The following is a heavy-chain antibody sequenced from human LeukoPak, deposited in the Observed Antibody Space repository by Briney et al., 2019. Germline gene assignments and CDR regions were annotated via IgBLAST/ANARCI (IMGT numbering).Heavy chain of an antibody. CDR3: ARWGAGDY. D-gene: IGHD3-16*01. Sequence: SETLSLTCTVSGGSISSGSYYWSWIRQPAGKGLEWIGRIYTSGSTNYNPSLKSRVTISVDTSKNQFSPKLCSVTAADTAVYYCARWGAGDYWGQGTLVTVSS. CDR2: IYTSGST. CDR1: GGSISSGSYY. V-gene: IGHV4-61*02. J-gene: IGHJ4*02.